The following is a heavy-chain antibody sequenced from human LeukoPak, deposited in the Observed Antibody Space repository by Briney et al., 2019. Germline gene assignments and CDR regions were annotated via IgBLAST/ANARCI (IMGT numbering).Heavy chain of an antibody. V-gene: IGHV3-30*04. CDR3: ARDYVDTAMVTGLDY. J-gene: IGHJ4*02. CDR2: ISYDGSNK. Sequence: PGGSLRLSCAASGFTFSSYAMHWVRQAPGKGLEWVAVISYDGSNKYYADSVKGRFTISRDNSKNTLYLQMNSLRAEDTAVYYCARDYVDTAMVTGLDYWGQGTLVTVSS. D-gene: IGHD5-18*01. CDR1: GFTFSSYA.